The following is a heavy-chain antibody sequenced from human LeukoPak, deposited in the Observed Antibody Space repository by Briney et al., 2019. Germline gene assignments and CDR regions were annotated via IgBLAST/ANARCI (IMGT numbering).Heavy chain of an antibody. J-gene: IGHJ4*02. CDR3: GRAYDSSGYYLSASH. Sequence: GESLNISCKASGYSFTSYWVGWVRQMPGKGLEWMGITYPGDSDTRYSPSFQGQVTISADKSISTSYLQWSSLKASDTAMYYCGRAYDSSGYYLSASHWGEGALVTVSS. CDR1: GYSFTSYW. V-gene: IGHV5-51*01. D-gene: IGHD3-22*01. CDR2: TYPGDSDT.